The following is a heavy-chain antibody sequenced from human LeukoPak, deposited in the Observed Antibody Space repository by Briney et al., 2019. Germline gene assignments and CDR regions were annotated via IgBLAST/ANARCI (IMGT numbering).Heavy chain of an antibody. V-gene: IGHV1-58*02. CDR3: AAIGSRGYGAFGAFDI. CDR1: GFTFTSSA. D-gene: IGHD5-12*01. Sequence: SVKVSCKASGFTFTSSAMQWVRQARGQRLEWIGWIVVGSGNTNYAQKFQERVTITRDMSTSTAYMELSSLRSEDTAVYYCAAIGSRGYGAFGAFDIWGQGTMVTVSS. CDR2: IVVGSGNT. J-gene: IGHJ3*02.